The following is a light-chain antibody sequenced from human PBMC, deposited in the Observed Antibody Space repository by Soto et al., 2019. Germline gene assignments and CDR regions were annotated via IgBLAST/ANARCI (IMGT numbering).Light chain of an antibody. J-gene: IGLJ2*01. CDR3: CSYTGSNVV. Sequence: QSALTQPASVSGSPGQSITISCTGTSSDVGPYNLVSWYQHHPGKVPQLIIYETTKRPSGVSNRFSGSKSGNTASLTISGLQAEDEAHYHCCSYTGSNVVFGGGTKLTVL. V-gene: IGLV2-14*02. CDR1: SSDVGPYNL. CDR2: ETT.